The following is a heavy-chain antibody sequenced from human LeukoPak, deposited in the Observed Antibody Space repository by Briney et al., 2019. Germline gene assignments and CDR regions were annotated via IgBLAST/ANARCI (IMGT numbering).Heavy chain of an antibody. Sequence: PGRSLRLSCAASGFTFDDYAMHWVRQAPGKGLEWVSGISWNSGSIGYADSVKGRFTISRDNAKNSLYLQMNSLRAEDTALYYCAKDRQWLGYGMDVWGQGTTVTVSS. D-gene: IGHD6-19*01. CDR2: ISWNSGSI. CDR3: AKDRQWLGYGMDV. CDR1: GFTFDDYA. V-gene: IGHV3-9*01. J-gene: IGHJ6*02.